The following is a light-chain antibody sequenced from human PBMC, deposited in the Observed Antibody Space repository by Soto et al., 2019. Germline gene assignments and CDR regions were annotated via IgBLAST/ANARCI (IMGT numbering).Light chain of an antibody. CDR2: GVS. J-gene: IGKJ1*01. CDR3: GQFVSAPPRT. Sequence: EIVLTQSPGTRSWSPGERATLSLRASQSVSSTFLAWYQQKPGQAPRLLIFGVSNRATGIPDRFSGSGSGTDFTLTISRLEPEDFAVYYCGQFVSAPPRTFGQGTKVDIK. V-gene: IGKV3-20*01. CDR1: QSVSSTF.